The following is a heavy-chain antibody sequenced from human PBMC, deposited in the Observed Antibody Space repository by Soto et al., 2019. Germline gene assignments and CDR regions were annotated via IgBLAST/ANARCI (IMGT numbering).Heavy chain of an antibody. CDR2: IGTAGDT. J-gene: IGHJ2*01. CDR1: GFTFSSYD. D-gene: IGHD4-17*01. CDR3: ARSTPRGDYGDYFEL. Sequence: GGSLRLSWAASGFTFSSYDMHWVRQAKGKGLEWVSAIGTAGDTYYPGSVKGRFTISRENAKNSLYLQMNRLRAGDTAVYYCARSTPRGDYGDYFELWGRGTLVTLSS. V-gene: IGHV3-13*01.